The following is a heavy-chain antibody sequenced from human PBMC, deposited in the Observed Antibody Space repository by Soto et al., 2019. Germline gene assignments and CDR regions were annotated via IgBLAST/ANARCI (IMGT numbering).Heavy chain of an antibody. CDR3: ARRSGLVRGVTITVPEYYYMDV. CDR1: GFTFSSYA. CDR2: ISGSGGST. Sequence: LRLSCAASGFTFSSYAMSWVRQAPGKGLEWVSAISGSGGSTYYADSVKGRFTISRDNSKNTLYLQMNSLRAEDTAVYYCARRSGLVRGVTITVPEYYYMDVWGKGTTVTVSS. V-gene: IGHV3-23*01. J-gene: IGHJ6*03. D-gene: IGHD3-10*01.